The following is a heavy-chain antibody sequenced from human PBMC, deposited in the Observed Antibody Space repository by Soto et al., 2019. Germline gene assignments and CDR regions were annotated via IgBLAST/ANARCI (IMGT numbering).Heavy chain of an antibody. CDR3: AIGVLPTSFDY. V-gene: IGHV4-30-2*01. J-gene: IGHJ4*02. Sequence: QLQLQESGSGLVKPSQTLSLTCAVSGGSISCGGYSWSWIRQPPGKGLEWIGSIYHRGSTSYNPPPQSRVTSSIATASTQYSLTLNSVTSADTALYSVAIGVLPTSFDYLGQGIMVTVSS. CDR2: IYHRGST. CDR1: GGSISCGGYS. D-gene: IGHD2-15*01.